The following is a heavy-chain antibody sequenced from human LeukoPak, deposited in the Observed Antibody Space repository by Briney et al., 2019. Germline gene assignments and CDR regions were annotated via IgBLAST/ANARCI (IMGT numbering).Heavy chain of an antibody. V-gene: IGHV3-21*01. D-gene: IGHD3-3*01. J-gene: IGHJ4*02. CDR3: ARDHDFWSGYYSG. CDR2: ISSSSSYI. Sequence: GGSLRLSCAASGFTFSSYAMSWVRQAPGKGLEWVSSISSSSSYIYYADSVKGRFTISRDNAKNSLYLQMNSLRAEDTAVYYCARDHDFWSGYYSGWGQGTLVTVSS. CDR1: GFTFSSYA.